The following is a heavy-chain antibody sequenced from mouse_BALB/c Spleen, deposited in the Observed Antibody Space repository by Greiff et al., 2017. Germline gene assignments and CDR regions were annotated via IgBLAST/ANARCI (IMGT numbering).Heavy chain of an antibody. CDR1: GFTFSSYW. CDR3: TRGLRRAWFAY. D-gene: IGHD2-4*01. V-gene: IGHV6-6*02. Sequence: EVKVEESGGGLVQPGGSMKLSCVASGFTFSSYWMSWVRQSPEKGLEWVAEIRLKSDNYATHYAESVKGKFTISRDDSKSRLYLQMNSLRAEDTGIYYCTRGLRRAWFAYWGQGTLVTVSA. J-gene: IGHJ3*01. CDR2: IRLKSDNYAT.